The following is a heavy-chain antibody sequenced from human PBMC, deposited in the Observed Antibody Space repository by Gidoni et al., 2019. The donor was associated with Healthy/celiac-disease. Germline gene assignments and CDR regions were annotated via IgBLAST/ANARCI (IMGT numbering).Heavy chain of an antibody. CDR2: IKSKTDGGTT. D-gene: IGHD2-2*01. CDR3: TTDPSIVVVPAAMFDAFDI. Sequence: EVQLVVSGGGLVKPGGSLSLSCAASGSTFSHVWMSWGRQAPGKGLEWVGRIKSKTDGGTTDYAAPVKGRFTISRDDSKNTLYLQMNSLKTEDTAVYYCTTDPSIVVVPAAMFDAFDIWGQGTMVTVSS. CDR1: GSTFSHVW. J-gene: IGHJ3*02. V-gene: IGHV3-15*01.